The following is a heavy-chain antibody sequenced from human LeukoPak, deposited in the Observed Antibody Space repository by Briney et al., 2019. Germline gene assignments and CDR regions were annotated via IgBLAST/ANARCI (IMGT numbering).Heavy chain of an antibody. V-gene: IGHV3-23*01. Sequence: PGGSLRLSCAASGFTFSSYAMSWVRQAPGKGLEWVSTINGSGDRKYYTDSVKGRFTISRVSSENTLYLQMNSLRAEDTAVYYCAKDRDVLAYYFDYWGQGTLVTVSS. CDR3: AKDRDVLAYYFDY. CDR1: GFTFSSYA. CDR2: INGSGDRK. D-gene: IGHD2-15*01. J-gene: IGHJ4*02.